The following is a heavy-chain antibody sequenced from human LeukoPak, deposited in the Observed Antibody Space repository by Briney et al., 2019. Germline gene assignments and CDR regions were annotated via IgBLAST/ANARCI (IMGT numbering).Heavy chain of an antibody. Sequence: SETLSLTCTVSGGSISSYYWSWIRQPPGKGLEWIGYIYYSGSTYYNPSLKSRVTISVDTSKNQFSLKLSSVTAADTAVYYCARADEGRGVFDYWGQGTLVTVSS. D-gene: IGHD3-10*01. CDR2: IYYSGST. V-gene: IGHV4-59*08. J-gene: IGHJ4*02. CDR3: ARADEGRGVFDY. CDR1: GGSISSYY.